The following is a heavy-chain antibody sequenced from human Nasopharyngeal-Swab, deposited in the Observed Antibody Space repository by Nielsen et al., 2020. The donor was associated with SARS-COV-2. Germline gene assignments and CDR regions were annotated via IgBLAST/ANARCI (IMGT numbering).Heavy chain of an antibody. CDR3: ARATWADYHFDY. D-gene: IGHD4-11*01. Sequence: WVRQAPGQGLEWMGGIIPIFGTANYAQKFQGRVTITADKSTSTAYMELSSLRSEDTAVYYCARATWADYHFDYWGQGTLVTVSS. J-gene: IGHJ4*02. CDR2: IIPIFGTA. V-gene: IGHV1-69*06.